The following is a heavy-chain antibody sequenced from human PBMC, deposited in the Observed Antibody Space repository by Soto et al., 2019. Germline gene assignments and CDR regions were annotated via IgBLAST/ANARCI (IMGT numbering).Heavy chain of an antibody. CDR3: ARAIAAEVYYGLDV. D-gene: IGHD6-13*01. CDR1: GFTFSSYS. V-gene: IGHV3-21*01. J-gene: IGHJ6*02. CDR2: ISSVSTYI. Sequence: EVQLVESGGGLVKPGGSLRLSCAASGFTFSSYSMNWVRQAPGKGLEWVSSISSVSTYIYYADSVKGRFTISRDNGKNSLYLQMNSLRAEDRAVYYCARAIAAEVYYGLDVWDQGTTATVSS.